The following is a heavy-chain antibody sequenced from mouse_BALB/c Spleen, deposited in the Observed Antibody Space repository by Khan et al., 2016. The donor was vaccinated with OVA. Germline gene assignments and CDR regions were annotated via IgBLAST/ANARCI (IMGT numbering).Heavy chain of an antibody. J-gene: IGHJ4*01. CDR1: GDSITSGF. D-gene: IGHD1-1*01. V-gene: IGHV3-8*02. Sequence: EVQLLETGPSLVKPSQTLSLTCSVTGDSITSGFWNWIRKFPGNKFEYMGYVTYSGNTYYNPSLKSRISITRDTSKSQYYLQLNSVTTEDTATYFCARSYGSWAMDYWGQGTPVTVSA. CDR3: ARSYGSWAMDY. CDR2: VTYSGNT.